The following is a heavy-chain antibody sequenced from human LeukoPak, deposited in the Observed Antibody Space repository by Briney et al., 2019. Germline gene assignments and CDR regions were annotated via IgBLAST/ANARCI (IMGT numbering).Heavy chain of an antibody. CDR2: ISWDGGST. V-gene: IGHV3-43*01. J-gene: IGHJ6*03. Sequence: GGSLRLSCAASGFTFDDYTMHWVRQAPGKGLEWVSLISWDGGSTYYADSVKGRFTISRDNSKNSLYLQMNSLRTEDTALYYCAKGGDTAMVGAHNYYYYYMDVWGKGTTVTVSS. CDR1: GFTFDDYT. D-gene: IGHD5-18*01. CDR3: AKGGDTAMVGAHNYYYYYMDV.